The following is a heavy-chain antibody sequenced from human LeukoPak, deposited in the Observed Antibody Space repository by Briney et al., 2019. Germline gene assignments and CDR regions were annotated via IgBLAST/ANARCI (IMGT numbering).Heavy chain of an antibody. D-gene: IGHD6-13*01. CDR1: GGSISSYY. CDR2: IYYSGST. J-gene: IGHJ4*02. V-gene: IGHV4-59*01. Sequence: PSETLSLTCTVCGGSISSYYWNWIRQPPGKGLTWIGYIYYSGSTNYNPSLKSRVTISVDTSKNQFSLKLSSVTAADTAVYYCARVLPSSSWSLDYWGQGTLVTVSS. CDR3: ARVLPSSSWSLDY.